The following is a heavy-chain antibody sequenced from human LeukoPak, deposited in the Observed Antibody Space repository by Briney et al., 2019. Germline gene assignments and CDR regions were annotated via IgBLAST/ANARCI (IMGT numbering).Heavy chain of an antibody. CDR1: GYTFTSYY. J-gene: IGHJ5*02. V-gene: IGHV1-46*01. CDR3: ARDRGGGLDYYDSSGYYP. D-gene: IGHD3-22*01. Sequence: ASVKVSCKASGYTFTSYYMHWVRQAPGQGLEWIGIINPSGGSTSYAQKFQGRVTMTRDTSTSTVYMELSSLRSEDTAVYYCARDRGGGLDYYDSSGYYPWGRGTLVTVSS. CDR2: INPSGGST.